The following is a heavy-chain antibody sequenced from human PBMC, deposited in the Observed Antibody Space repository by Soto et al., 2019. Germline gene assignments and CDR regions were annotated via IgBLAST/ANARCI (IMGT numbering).Heavy chain of an antibody. CDR3: AKSENYHDSSGYYTHFAY. CDR1: GFTFSSYA. J-gene: IGHJ4*02. D-gene: IGHD3-22*01. Sequence: GGSLRLSCAASGFTFSSYAMSWVRQAPGKGLEWVSAISGSGGSTYYADSVKGRFTISRDNSKNTLYLQMNSLRAEDTAVYYCAKSENYHDSSGYYTHFAYWGQGPLVIVSS. V-gene: IGHV3-23*01. CDR2: ISGSGGST.